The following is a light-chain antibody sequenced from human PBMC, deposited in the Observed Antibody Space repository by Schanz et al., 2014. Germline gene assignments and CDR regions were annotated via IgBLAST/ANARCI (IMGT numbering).Light chain of an antibody. J-gene: IGLJ3*02. CDR3: ATWDDGLTARV. CDR2: NNY. Sequence: QSVLTQPPSASGTPGQRVTISCSGSSSNIGSNYVYWYQHLPGTAPKLLIYNNYQRPSGVPDRFSGSKSGTSASLAISGLQSEDEADYYCATWDDGLTARVFGGGTKLTVL. CDR1: SSNIGSNY. V-gene: IGLV1-47*02.